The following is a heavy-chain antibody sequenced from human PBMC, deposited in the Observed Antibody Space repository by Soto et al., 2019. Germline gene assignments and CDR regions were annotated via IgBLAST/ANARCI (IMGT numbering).Heavy chain of an antibody. J-gene: IGHJ6*03. V-gene: IGHV1-58*02. Sequence: GASVKVCCKASGFTFTSSARQWARQARGQRLEWIGWIVVGSGNTNYAQKFQERVTITRDMSTSTAYMELSSLRSEDTAVYYCAADGYYYGSGAKYYYYMDVWGKGTTVTVSS. D-gene: IGHD3-10*01. CDR2: IVVGSGNT. CDR1: GFTFTSSA. CDR3: AADGYYYGSGAKYYYYMDV.